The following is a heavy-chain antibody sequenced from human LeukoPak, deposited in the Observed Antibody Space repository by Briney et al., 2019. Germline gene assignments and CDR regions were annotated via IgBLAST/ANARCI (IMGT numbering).Heavy chain of an antibody. J-gene: IGHJ4*02. V-gene: IGHV4-38-2*01. CDR3: ARGSYDSSGYYSFDY. CDR1: GFTFSVYS. Sequence: GSLRLSCAASGFTFSVYSMNWVRQAPGKGLEWIGSIYYSGSTYYNPSPKSRVTISVDTSKNQFSLKLSSVTAADTAVYYCARGSYDSSGYYSFDYWGQGTLVTVSS. CDR2: IYYSGST. D-gene: IGHD3-22*01.